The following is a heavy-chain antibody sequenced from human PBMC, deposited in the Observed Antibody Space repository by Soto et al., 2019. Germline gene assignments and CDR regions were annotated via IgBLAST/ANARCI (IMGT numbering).Heavy chain of an antibody. CDR3: ARPSGYSSIGGDY. J-gene: IGHJ4*02. CDR2: IDPSDSYT. CDR1: GYSFTSCW. Sequence: VESLKISCEGSGYSFTSCWISWVRQMPGKGLEWMGRIDPSDSYTNYSPSFQGHVTISADKSISTAYLQWSSLKASDTAMYYCARPSGYSSIGGDYWGQGTLVTVS. D-gene: IGHD6-13*01. V-gene: IGHV5-10-1*01.